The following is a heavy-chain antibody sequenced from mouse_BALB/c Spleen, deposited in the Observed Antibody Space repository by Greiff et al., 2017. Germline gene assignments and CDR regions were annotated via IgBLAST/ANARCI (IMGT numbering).Heavy chain of an antibody. CDR1: GFSLTSYD. J-gene: IGHJ4*01. Sequence: QVQLQQSGPGLVAPSQSLSITCTVSGFSLTSYDISWIRQPPGKGLEWLGVIWTGGGTNYNSAFMSRLSISKDNSKSQVFLKMNSLQTDDTAIYYCVRDRTGAMDYWGQGTSVTVSS. CDR2: IWTGGGT. V-gene: IGHV2-9-2*01. CDR3: VRDRTGAMDY.